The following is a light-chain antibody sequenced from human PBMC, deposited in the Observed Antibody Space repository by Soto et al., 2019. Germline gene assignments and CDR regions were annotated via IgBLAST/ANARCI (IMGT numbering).Light chain of an antibody. Sequence: QYVLTQPPSVYEAPGQRVTISCTGSSSNIGAGYEAHWYQQVPGTAPKLLIYENNNRPSGVPDRFSGSKSGTSASLAITGLQAEEEAEYYCQSYDSSLSGYVFGTGTKVTVL. CDR1: SSNIGAGYE. J-gene: IGLJ1*01. V-gene: IGLV1-40*01. CDR3: QSYDSSLSGYV. CDR2: ENN.